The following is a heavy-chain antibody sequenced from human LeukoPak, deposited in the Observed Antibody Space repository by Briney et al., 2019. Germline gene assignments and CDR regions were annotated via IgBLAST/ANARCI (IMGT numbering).Heavy chain of an antibody. CDR2: IYYSGST. CDR1: GGSISSYY. Sequence: PSETLSLTCTVSGGSISSYYWSWIRQPPGKGLEWIGYIYYSGSTNYNPSLKSRVTISVDTSKNQFSLKLSSVTAADTAVYYCARALTASSYFDYWGQGTLVTVSS. D-gene: IGHD2-21*02. J-gene: IGHJ4*02. V-gene: IGHV4-59*01. CDR3: ARALTASSYFDY.